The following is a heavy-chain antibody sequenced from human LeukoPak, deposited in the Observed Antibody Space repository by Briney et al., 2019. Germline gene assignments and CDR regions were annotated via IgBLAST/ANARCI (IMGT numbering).Heavy chain of an antibody. Sequence: SGPTLVNPTQTLTLTCTFSGFSLSASGVGVGWIRQPPGKALEWLALIYWNDDKRYSPSLKSRLTITKDTSKNQVVLTMPNMDPVDTATYYCALLLRRTPGFDYWGQGTLVTVSS. CDR2: IYWNDDK. D-gene: IGHD3-3*01. J-gene: IGHJ4*02. CDR3: ALLLRRTPGFDY. V-gene: IGHV2-5*01. CDR1: GFSLSASGVG.